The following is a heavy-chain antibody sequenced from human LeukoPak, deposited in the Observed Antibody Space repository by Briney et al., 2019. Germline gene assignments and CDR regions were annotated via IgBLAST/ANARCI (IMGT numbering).Heavy chain of an antibody. CDR3: AKDRLGYDSSGYYFGLDY. J-gene: IGHJ4*02. D-gene: IGHD3-22*01. CDR1: GFTFSSYG. Sequence: GGSLRLSCEASGFTFSSYGMHWVRQAPGKGLEWVAVISYDGSNKYYADSVKGRFTISRDNSKNTLYLQMNSLRAEDTAVYYCAKDRLGYDSSGYYFGLDYWGQGTLVTVSS. V-gene: IGHV3-30*18. CDR2: ISYDGSNK.